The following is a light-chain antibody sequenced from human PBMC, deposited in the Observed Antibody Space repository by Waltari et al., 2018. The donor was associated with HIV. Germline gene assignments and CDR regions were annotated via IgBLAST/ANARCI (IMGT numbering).Light chain of an antibody. Sequence: SYELIQPPSVSVSPGQTASIPCSGDKLGDNYACWSQKKPGQSPVVVIHQERKRPAGIPGRFSGSNSATTAALTISGIQDMDEADYYCQAGDSRSVVFGGGTKLTVL. CDR3: QAGDSRSVV. CDR2: QER. CDR1: KLGDNY. J-gene: IGLJ2*01. V-gene: IGLV3-1*01.